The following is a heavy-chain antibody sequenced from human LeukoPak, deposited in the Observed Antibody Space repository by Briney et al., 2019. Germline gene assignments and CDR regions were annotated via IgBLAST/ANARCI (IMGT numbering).Heavy chain of an antibody. D-gene: IGHD6-13*01. J-gene: IGHJ4*02. CDR2: ISSSSSYI. V-gene: IGHV3-21*01. CDR1: GFTFSSYS. Sequence: GGSLRLSCAASGFTFSSYSMNWVRQAPGKGLEWVSSISSSSSYIYYADSVKGRFTISRDNAKNSLYLQMNSLRAEDTAVYYCARGASIAAAGTFDYWGQGTLVTVSS. CDR3: ARGASIAAAGTFDY.